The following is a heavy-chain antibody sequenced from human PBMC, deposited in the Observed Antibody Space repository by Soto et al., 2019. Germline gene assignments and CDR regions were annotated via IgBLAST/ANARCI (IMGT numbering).Heavy chain of an antibody. J-gene: IGHJ4*02. CDR3: ARHPRYGGNPYYFDY. CDR1: GGSISSSSYY. CDR2: IYYSGST. Sequence: SETLSLTCTVSGGSISSSSYYWGWIRQPPGKGLEWIGSIYYSGSTYYNPSLKSRVTISVDTSKNPFSLKLSSVTAADTAVYYCARHPRYGGNPYYFDYWGQGTMVTVSS. D-gene: IGHD4-17*01. V-gene: IGHV4-39*01.